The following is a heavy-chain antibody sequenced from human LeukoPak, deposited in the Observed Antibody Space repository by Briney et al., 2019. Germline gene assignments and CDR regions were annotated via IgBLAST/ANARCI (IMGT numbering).Heavy chain of an antibody. V-gene: IGHV3-23*01. CDR3: AKNGDRGAYCSGGSCYPYYYYYMDV. D-gene: IGHD2-15*01. CDR1: GFTFSSYA. J-gene: IGHJ6*03. Sequence: GGSLRLSCAASGFTFSSYAMSWVRQAPGKGLEWVSAISASGGSTYYADSVKGRFTISRDNSKNTLFLQVNSLRAEDTAIYYCAKNGDRGAYCSGGSCYPYYYYYMDVWGKGTTVTISS. CDR2: ISASGGST.